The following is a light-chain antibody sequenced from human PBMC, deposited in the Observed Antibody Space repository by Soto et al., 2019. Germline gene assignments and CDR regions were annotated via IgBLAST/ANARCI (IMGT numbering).Light chain of an antibody. CDR3: QKYNGNPRT. J-gene: IGKJ1*01. CDR1: QDISGH. CDR2: EAS. Sequence: DIPVTQSPSSLSASVGDRVTITCRASQDISGHLAWYQQKPGKVPKLLIYEASTLQSGVPSRFSASGSGTDFTLTISSLQPEDVATYYCQKYNGNPRTFGQGTKVELK. V-gene: IGKV1-27*01.